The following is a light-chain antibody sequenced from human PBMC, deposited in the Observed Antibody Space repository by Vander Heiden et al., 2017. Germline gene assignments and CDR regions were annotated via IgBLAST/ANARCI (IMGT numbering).Light chain of an antibody. J-gene: IGLJ2*01. Sequence: SSELTQPPSVSVSPGQTASITCSGDKLGDKYACWYQQKPGQSPVLVIYQDSKRPSGIPERFSGSNSGNTATLTISGTQAMDEADYYCQAWDSSTAVFGGGTKLTGL. V-gene: IGLV3-1*01. CDR3: QAWDSSTAV. CDR1: KLGDKY. CDR2: QDS.